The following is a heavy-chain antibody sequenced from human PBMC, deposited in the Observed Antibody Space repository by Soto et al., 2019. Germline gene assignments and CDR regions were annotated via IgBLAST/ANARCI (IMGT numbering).Heavy chain of an antibody. CDR2: ISGSGGST. CDR1: GFTFSSYA. J-gene: IGHJ6*02. CDR3: AKCVADTYGMDV. Sequence: GGSLRLWGAASGFTFSSYAMSWVRQAPGKGLEWVSAISGSGGSTYYADSVKGRFTISRDNSKNTLYLQMNSLRAEDTAVYYCAKCVADTYGMDVWGQGTTVTVSS. V-gene: IGHV3-23*01.